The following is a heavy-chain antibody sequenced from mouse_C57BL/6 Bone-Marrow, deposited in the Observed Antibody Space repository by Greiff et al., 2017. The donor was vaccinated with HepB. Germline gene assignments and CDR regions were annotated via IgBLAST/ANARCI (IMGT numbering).Heavy chain of an antibody. D-gene: IGHD2-5*01. CDR2: IYPRDGST. J-gene: IGHJ3*01. Sequence: VKLQESDAELVKPGASVKISCKVSGYTFTDHTIHWMKQRPEQGLEWIGYIYPRDGSTKYNEKFKGKATLTADKSSSTAYIQHNSLTSEDSAVYFCARSEYSNFLAWFAYWGQGTLVTVSA. V-gene: IGHV1-78*01. CDR1: GYTFTDHT. CDR3: ARSEYSNFLAWFAY.